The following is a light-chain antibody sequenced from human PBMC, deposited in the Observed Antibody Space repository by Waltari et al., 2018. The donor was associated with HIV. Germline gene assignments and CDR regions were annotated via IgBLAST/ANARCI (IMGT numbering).Light chain of an antibody. Sequence: EIEMPQSPATLSVSPGERANLSCRASQSVSSNFAWYQEKPGQAPQHLIYGASTRATGIPARFSGSGSWTEFTLTISSLQSEDFAVYYCQQYHNWPPWTFGQGTKVEIK. CDR2: GAS. CDR3: QQYHNWPPWT. CDR1: QSVSSN. J-gene: IGKJ1*01. V-gene: IGKV3-15*01.